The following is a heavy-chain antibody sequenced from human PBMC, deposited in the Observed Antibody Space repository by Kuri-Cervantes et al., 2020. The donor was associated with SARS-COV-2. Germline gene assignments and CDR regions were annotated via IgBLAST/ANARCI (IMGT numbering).Heavy chain of an antibody. V-gene: IGHV1-18*01. CDR1: GYTFTSYG. J-gene: IGHJ4*02. CDR3: ATYDYVWGSLN. CDR2: ISAYNGNT. D-gene: IGHD3-16*01. Sequence: ASVKDSCKASGYTFTSYGIIWVRQAPGQGLEWMGWISAYNGNTNYAQKLQGRVTITRDTSASTAYMELSSLRSEDTAVYYCATYDYVWGSLNWGQGTLVTVSS.